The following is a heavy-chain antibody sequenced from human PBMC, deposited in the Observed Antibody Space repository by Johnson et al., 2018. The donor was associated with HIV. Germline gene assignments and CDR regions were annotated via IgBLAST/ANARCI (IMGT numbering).Heavy chain of an antibody. D-gene: IGHD1-20*01. Sequence: VQLVESGGGLVQPGGSLRLSCAASGFTFSSYAMNWVRQAPGKGLEWVSVISGSGGSTYYADSVKGRFTISRDNSKNTLYLQMNSLRAEDTAVYYCAKDSMGFNWNQFEAFDIWGQGTMVTVSS. CDR3: AKDSMGFNWNQFEAFDI. CDR1: GFTFSSYA. J-gene: IGHJ3*02. CDR2: ISGSGGST. V-gene: IGHV3-23*04.